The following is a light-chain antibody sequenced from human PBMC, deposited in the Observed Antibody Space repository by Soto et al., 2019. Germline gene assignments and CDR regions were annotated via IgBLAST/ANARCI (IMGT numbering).Light chain of an antibody. J-gene: IGLJ2*01. Sequence: QAVVTQPPSASGSPGQSVTISCTGTSSDVGAYNYVSWYQQHPGKAPKVMIYEVSKRPSGVPDRFSGSKSGNTASLTVSGLQAEDEADYYCSSYAGSNNFEVFGGGTKVTVL. CDR2: EVS. V-gene: IGLV2-8*01. CDR1: SSDVGAYNY. CDR3: SSYAGSNNFEV.